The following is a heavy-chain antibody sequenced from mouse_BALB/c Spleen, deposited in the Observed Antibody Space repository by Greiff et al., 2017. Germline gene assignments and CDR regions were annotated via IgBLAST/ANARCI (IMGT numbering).Heavy chain of an antibody. CDR2: INPSTGYT. J-gene: IGHJ2*01. Sequence: VQLQQSGAELAKPGASVKMSCKASGYTFTSYWMHWVKQRPGQGLEWIGYINPSTGYTEYNQKFKDKATLTADKSSSTAYMQLSSLTSEDSAVYYCARSDFYSIDYWGQGTTLTVSS. CDR1: GYTFTSYW. D-gene: IGHD2-5*01. CDR3: ARSDFYSIDY. V-gene: IGHV1-7*01.